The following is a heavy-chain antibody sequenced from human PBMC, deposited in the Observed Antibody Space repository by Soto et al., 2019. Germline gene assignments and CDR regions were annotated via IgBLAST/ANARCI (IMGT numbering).Heavy chain of an antibody. V-gene: IGHV3-30-3*01. CDR2: ISYDGSNK. D-gene: IGHD2-21*02. CDR3: ARDGGWTWGGGDFDDAFDI. Sequence: QVQLVESGGGVVQPGRSLRLSCAASGFTFSRYGMPWVRQAPGKGLEWVAVISYDGSNKYYADSVKGRFTISRDNSKNTLYLQMNSLRAEDTAVYYCARDGGWTWGGGDFDDAFDIWGQGTMVTVSS. J-gene: IGHJ3*02. CDR1: GFTFSRYG.